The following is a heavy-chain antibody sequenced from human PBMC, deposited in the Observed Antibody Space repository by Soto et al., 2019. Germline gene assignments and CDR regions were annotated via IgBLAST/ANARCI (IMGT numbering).Heavy chain of an antibody. D-gene: IGHD4-17*01. V-gene: IGHV1-2*02. J-gene: IGHJ4*02. CDR1: GYTFTGYY. CDR3: ARATQDDYGGPYYFDY. Sequence: ASVKVSCKASGYTFTGYYMHWVRQAPGQGLEWMGWINPNSGGTNYAQKFQGRVTMTRDTSISTAYMELSRLRSDDTAVYYCARATQDDYGGPYYFDYWGQGTLVTVSS. CDR2: INPNSGGT.